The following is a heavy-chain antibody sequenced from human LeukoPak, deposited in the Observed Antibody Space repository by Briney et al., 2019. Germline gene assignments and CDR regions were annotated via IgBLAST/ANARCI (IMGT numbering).Heavy chain of an antibody. D-gene: IGHD6-13*01. J-gene: IGHJ5*02. CDR2: VSGSGGNT. V-gene: IGHV3-23*01. CDR1: GFTFSSYA. CDR3: VXESXVAAVGRSWFDP. Sequence: GGSLRLSCAASGFTFSSYAMSWVRQAPGEGLEWVSTVSGSGGNTYYADSVKGRFTISRDNTKNTLYLQMNSLRAEDTAVYYCVXESXVAAVGRSWFDPWGQGTLVTVSS.